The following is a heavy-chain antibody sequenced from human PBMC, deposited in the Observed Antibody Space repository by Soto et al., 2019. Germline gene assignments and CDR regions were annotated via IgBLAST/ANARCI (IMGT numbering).Heavy chain of an antibody. CDR2: ISYDGSNK. Sequence: QVQLVESGGGVVQPGRSLRLSCAASGFTFSSYAMHWVRQAPGKGLEWVAVISYDGSNKYYADSVKGRFTISRDNSKNTLYLQMNSLRAEDTAVYYCARDLGVRSTEITGVW. CDR1: GFTFSSYA. V-gene: IGHV3-30-3*01. CDR3: ARDLGVRSTEITGV. D-gene: IGHD3-10*01. J-gene: IGHJ6*01.